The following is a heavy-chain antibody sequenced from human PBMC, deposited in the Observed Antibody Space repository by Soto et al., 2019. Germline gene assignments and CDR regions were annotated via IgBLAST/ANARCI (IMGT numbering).Heavy chain of an antibody. CDR1: GFTFSSYS. D-gene: IGHD4-17*01. V-gene: IGHV3-48*02. Sequence: GGSLRLSCAASGFTFSSYSMNWVRQAPGKGLEWISYISSSVSTIYYADSVKGRFTISRDNAKDSLYLQMNSLRDEDTAVYYCARDLTTVTYWYFDLWGRGTRVTVSS. J-gene: IGHJ2*01. CDR3: ARDLTTVTYWYFDL. CDR2: ISSSVSTI.